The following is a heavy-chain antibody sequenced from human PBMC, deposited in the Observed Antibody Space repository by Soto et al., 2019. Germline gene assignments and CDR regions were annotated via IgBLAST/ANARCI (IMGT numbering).Heavy chain of an antibody. V-gene: IGHV3-15*01. CDR3: TTYTSTSVGVVDAFDI. Sequence: GGSLRLSCAASGFTFSNAWMSWVRQAPGKGLEWVGRIKSKTDGGTTDYAAPVKGRFTISRDDSKNTLYLQMNSLKTEDTAVYYCTTYTSTSVGVVDAFDIWGQGTMVTVSS. CDR2: IKSKTDGGTT. D-gene: IGHD3-3*01. CDR1: GFTFSNAW. J-gene: IGHJ3*02.